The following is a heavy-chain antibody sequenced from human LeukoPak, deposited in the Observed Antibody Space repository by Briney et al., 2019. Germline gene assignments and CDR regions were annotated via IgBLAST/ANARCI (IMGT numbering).Heavy chain of an antibody. J-gene: IGHJ6*03. Sequence: ASVKISCKASGNTFNNYARHWLRQAPGRGPEWMGWIHTNTGNPTYAQGFTGRFVFSLDTSVSTAYLQINSLEAEDTAVYFCARVGSRWFYYYYMDVWGRGTTVTVSS. CDR2: IHTNTGNP. CDR1: GNTFNNYA. D-gene: IGHD6-13*01. V-gene: IGHV7-4-1*02. CDR3: ARVGSRWFYYYYMDV.